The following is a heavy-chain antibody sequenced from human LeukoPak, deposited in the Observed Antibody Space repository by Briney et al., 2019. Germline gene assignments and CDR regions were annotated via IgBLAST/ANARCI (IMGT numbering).Heavy chain of an antibody. V-gene: IGHV4-34*01. J-gene: IGHJ6*02. CDR3: ARLVYYYGMDV. Sequence: PSETLSLTCAVYGGSFSGYYWSWIRQPPGKGLEWIGEINHSGSTNYNPSLKSRVTISVDTSKNQFSLKLSFVTAADTAVYYCARLVYYYGMDVWGQGTTVTVSS. CDR2: INHSGST. D-gene: IGHD6-19*01. CDR1: GGSFSGYY.